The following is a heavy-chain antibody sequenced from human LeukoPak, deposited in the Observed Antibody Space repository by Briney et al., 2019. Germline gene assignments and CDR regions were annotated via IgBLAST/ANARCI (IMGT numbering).Heavy chain of an antibody. V-gene: IGHV4-59*08. J-gene: IGHJ4*01. CDR3: ARLSGSSEVDY. CDR2: IYYSGST. Sequence: PSETLSLTCTVSGGSISSYYWSWIRQPPGKGLEWIGYIYYSGSTNYNPSLKSRVTISVDTSKNQFSLKLSSVTAADTAVYYCARLSGSSEVDYWGQEPWSPSPQ. D-gene: IGHD3-10*01. CDR1: GGSISSYY.